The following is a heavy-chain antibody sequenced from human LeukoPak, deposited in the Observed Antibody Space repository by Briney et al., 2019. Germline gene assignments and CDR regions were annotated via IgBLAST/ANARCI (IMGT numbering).Heavy chain of an antibody. J-gene: IGHJ4*02. CDR2: IKQDGSEK. CDR3: ARDKVVGPSNFDY. CDR1: GFTFSSYW. D-gene: IGHD1-26*01. Sequence: PGGSLRLSCAASGFTFSSYWMSWVRQAPGKGLEWVANIKQDGSEKYYVDFVKGRFTISRDNAKNSLYLQMNSLRAEDTAVYYCARDKVVGPSNFDYWGQGTLVTVSS. V-gene: IGHV3-7*01.